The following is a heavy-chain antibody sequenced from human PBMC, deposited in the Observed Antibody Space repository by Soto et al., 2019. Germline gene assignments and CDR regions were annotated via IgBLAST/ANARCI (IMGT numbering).Heavy chain of an antibody. CDR3: ARDGLRWSKTYYYYYYGMDV. J-gene: IGHJ6*02. Sequence: PSETLSLTCAVYGGSFSVYYWSWIRQPPGKGLEWIGEINHSGSTNYNPSLKSRVTISVDTSKNQFSLKLSSVTAADTAVYYCARDGLRWSKTYYYYYYGMDVWGQGTTVTVSS. V-gene: IGHV4-34*01. CDR1: GGSFSVYY. CDR2: INHSGST. D-gene: IGHD4-17*01.